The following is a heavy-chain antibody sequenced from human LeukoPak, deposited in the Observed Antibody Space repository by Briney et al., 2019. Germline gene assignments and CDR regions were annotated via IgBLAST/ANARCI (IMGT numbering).Heavy chain of an antibody. D-gene: IGHD5-18*01. CDR1: GVSVSSSGHY. V-gene: IGHV4-34*01. J-gene: IGHJ4*02. CDR2: INHSGST. Sequence: SETLSLTCTVSGVSVSSSGHYWSWIRQPPGKGLEWIGEINHSGSTNYNPSLKSRVTISVDTSKNQFSLKLSSVTAADTAVYYCARAGVGYSYGYEDYFDYWGQGTLVTVSS. CDR3: ARAGVGYSYGYEDYFDY.